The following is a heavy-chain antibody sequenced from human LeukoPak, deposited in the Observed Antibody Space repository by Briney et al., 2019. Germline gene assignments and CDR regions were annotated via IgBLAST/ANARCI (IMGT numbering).Heavy chain of an antibody. CDR1: GYTFTSYA. CDR2: INAGNGNT. D-gene: IGHD4-17*01. Sequence: RAPVKVSCKASGYTFTSYAMHWVRQAPGQRLEWMGWINAGNGNTKYSQKFQGRVTITRDTSASTAYMELSSLRSEDTAVYYCARESDGDYYFDYWGQGTLVTVSS. J-gene: IGHJ4*02. V-gene: IGHV1-3*01. CDR3: ARESDGDYYFDY.